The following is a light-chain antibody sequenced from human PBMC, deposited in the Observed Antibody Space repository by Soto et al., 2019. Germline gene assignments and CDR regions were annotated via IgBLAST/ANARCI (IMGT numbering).Light chain of an antibody. CDR3: QQYGSSPTCT. V-gene: IGKV3-20*01. J-gene: IGKJ1*01. Sequence: ESVLTQSPGTLSLSPGERATLSCRASQSVSNNYLAWYQQKPGQAPRLLIYGASTRATGIPDRFSGSGSGTDFTLTISRLEPEDSAVYYCQQYGSSPTCTFGQGTKVEIK. CDR2: GAS. CDR1: QSVSNNY.